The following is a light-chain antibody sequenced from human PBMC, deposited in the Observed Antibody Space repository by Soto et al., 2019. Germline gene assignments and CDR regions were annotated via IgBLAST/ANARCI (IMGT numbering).Light chain of an antibody. CDR1: QSISSW. J-gene: IGKJ1*01. CDR2: DAS. Sequence: NQMTQSPSTLSSSVGDRVTMTCRASQSISSWLAWYQQNPGKAPKLLIYDASSLESGVPSRFSGSGSGTEFTLTISSLQPDDFATYYCQQYNSYSATFGQGTKV. CDR3: QQYNSYSAT. V-gene: IGKV1-5*01.